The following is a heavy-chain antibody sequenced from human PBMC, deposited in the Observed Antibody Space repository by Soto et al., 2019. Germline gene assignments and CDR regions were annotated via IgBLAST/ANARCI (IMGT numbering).Heavy chain of an antibody. Sequence: QVQLVQSGAEVKKPGSSVKVSCKASGGTFSSYAISWVRQAPGQGLEWMGGIIPIFGTANYAQKFQGRVTITADESTSTAYMELSGLRSEDTAVYYCARDKGADYYDSSGYNNYFDFWGQGTLVTVSS. CDR3: ARDKGADYYDSSGYNNYFDF. J-gene: IGHJ4*02. CDR1: GGTFSSYA. V-gene: IGHV1-69*01. CDR2: IIPIFGTA. D-gene: IGHD3-22*01.